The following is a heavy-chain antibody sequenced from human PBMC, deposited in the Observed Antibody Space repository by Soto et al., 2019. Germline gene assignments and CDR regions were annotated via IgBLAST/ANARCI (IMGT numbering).Heavy chain of an antibody. J-gene: IGHJ5*02. CDR1: GGTFSSYA. CDR3: AITYYYDSSGYYAGWFDP. V-gene: IGHV1-69*13. D-gene: IGHD3-22*01. Sequence: SVKVSCKASGGTFSSYAIRWVRQAPGQGLEWMGGIIPIFGTAKYAQKFQGRVTITADESTSTAYMELSSLRSEDTAVYYCAITYYYDSSGYYAGWFDPWGQGTLVTVSS. CDR2: IIPIFGTA.